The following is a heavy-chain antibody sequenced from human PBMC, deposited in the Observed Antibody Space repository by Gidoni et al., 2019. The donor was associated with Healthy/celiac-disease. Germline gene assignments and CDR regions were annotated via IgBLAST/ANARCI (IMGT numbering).Heavy chain of an antibody. CDR2: IYHSGST. J-gene: IGHJ4*02. CDR1: GGSISSSNW. Sequence: QVQLQESGPGLVKPSGTLSLTCAVSGGSISSSNWWSWVRQPPGKGLEWIGEIYHSGSTNYNPSLKSRVTISVDKSKNQFSLKLSSVTAADTAVYYCAREADGAITVTTGYFDYWGQGTLVTVSS. V-gene: IGHV4-4*02. D-gene: IGHD4-17*01. CDR3: AREADGAITVTTGYFDY.